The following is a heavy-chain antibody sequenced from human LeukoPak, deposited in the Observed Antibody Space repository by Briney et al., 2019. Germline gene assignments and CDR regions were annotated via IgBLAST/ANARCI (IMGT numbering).Heavy chain of an antibody. CDR1: GYTFSSDS. V-gene: IGHV1-18*01. J-gene: IGHJ4*02. D-gene: IGHD2-15*01. Sequence: ASVKVSCKASGYTFSSDSISWVGQTPGQGLEWMGWISSYNGNTKYAEKLQGRVTMTTDTSTSTAYMELRSLRSDDTAVYYCARGRGYCSGGSCYIDYWGQGTLVTVSS. CDR3: ARGRGYCSGGSCYIDY. CDR2: ISSYNGNT.